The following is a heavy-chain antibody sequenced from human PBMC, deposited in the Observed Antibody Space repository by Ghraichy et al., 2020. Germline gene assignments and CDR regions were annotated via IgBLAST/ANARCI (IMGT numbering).Heavy chain of an antibody. Sequence: GGSLRLSCAASGFTFSSYAMSWVRQAPGKGLEWVSAISGSGGSTYYADSVKGRFTISRDNSKNTLYLQMNSLRAEDTAVYYCAKVRFTDYYDSSGYPDKTQHDDAFDIWGQGTMVTVSS. CDR2: ISGSGGST. CDR1: GFTFSSYA. CDR3: AKVRFTDYYDSSGYPDKTQHDDAFDI. J-gene: IGHJ3*02. V-gene: IGHV3-23*01. D-gene: IGHD3-22*01.